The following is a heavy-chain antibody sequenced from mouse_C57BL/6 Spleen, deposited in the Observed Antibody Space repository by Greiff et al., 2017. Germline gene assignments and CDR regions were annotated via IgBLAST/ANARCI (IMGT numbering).Heavy chain of an antibody. CDR2: FNPYNGGT. J-gene: IGHJ2*01. Sequence: VQLKQSGPVLVKPGASVKMSCKASGYTFTDYHMNWVKQSHGKSLEWIGVFNPYNGGTSYNQKFKGKDTLTVDKSSSTAYMELNSLTSEDSAVYYCASYDYDDGFDYWGQGTTLTVSS. CDR1: GYTFTDYH. D-gene: IGHD2-4*01. CDR3: ASYDYDDGFDY. V-gene: IGHV1-19*01.